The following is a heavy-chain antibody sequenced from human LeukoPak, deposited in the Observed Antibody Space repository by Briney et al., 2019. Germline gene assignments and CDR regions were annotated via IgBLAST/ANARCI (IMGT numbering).Heavy chain of an antibody. CDR3: AKIVDSGSPTDY. CDR1: GFTFSSYG. V-gene: IGHV3-30*02. Sequence: QPGGSLRLSCAASGFTFSSYGMHWVRQAPGKGLEWVAFIRHDGSNKYYADSVKGRFTISRDNSKNTLYLQMNSLRAEDTAVYYCAKIVDSGSPTDYWGQGTLVTVSS. CDR2: IRHDGSNK. J-gene: IGHJ4*02. D-gene: IGHD1-26*01.